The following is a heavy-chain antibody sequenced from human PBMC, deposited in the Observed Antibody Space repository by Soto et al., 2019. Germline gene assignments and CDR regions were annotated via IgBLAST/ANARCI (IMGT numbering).Heavy chain of an antibody. V-gene: IGHV1-69*12. CDR3: AGPPELTRIYYYYGMDV. CDR2: IIPLFGPP. J-gene: IGHJ6*02. D-gene: IGHD1-7*01. Sequence: QVQLVQSGAEVKKPGSSVKVSCKASGGTFSSYAISWVRQAPGQGLEWMGGIIPLFGPPNYAQKFQGRVTITADESTSTAYMELRSLRSEDTAVYYCAGPPELTRIYYYYGMDVWGQGTTVTVSS. CDR1: GGTFSSYA.